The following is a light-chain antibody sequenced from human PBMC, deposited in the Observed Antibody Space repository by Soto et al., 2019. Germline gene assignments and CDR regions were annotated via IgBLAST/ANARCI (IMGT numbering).Light chain of an antibody. Sequence: DIQMTQSPSTLSASVGDRVTITCRASQSISSWLAWYQQKPGKAPKLLIYAASTLQSGVPSRFSGSGSGTEFTLTINSLQPEDFATYYCQQLNTYPWTFGQGTKVDIK. CDR1: QSISSW. CDR3: QQLNTYPWT. V-gene: IGKV1-5*01. CDR2: AAS. J-gene: IGKJ1*01.